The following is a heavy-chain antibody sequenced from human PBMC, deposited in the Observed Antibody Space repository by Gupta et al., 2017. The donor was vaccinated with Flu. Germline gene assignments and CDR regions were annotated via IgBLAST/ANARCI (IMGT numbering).Heavy chain of an antibody. CDR2: VFHTGST. V-gene: IGHV4-38-2*02. D-gene: IGHD6-19*01. CDR3: ARANSFYYTGWYFIDS. J-gene: IGHJ4*02. Sequence: VGSVFHTGSTITNPSLQSRVSVSVDTSKNEFSLKLTSVTAADTAVYYCARANSFYYTGWYFIDSWGQGTLVTVSS.